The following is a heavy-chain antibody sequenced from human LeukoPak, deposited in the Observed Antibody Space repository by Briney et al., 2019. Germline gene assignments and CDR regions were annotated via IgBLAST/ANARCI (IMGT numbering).Heavy chain of an antibody. CDR1: GGTFSRYA. V-gene: IGHV1-69*13. Sequence: GASVKVSCKAFGGTFSRYAISWVRQAPGQGLEWMGGITPMFGTANYAQKFQGRVTITADESTSTAYMELSSLRYEDTAVHYCTRDAAIYDSSGYYYLWWGQGTLVTVSS. CDR3: TRDAAIYDSSGYYYLW. J-gene: IGHJ4*02. D-gene: IGHD3-22*01. CDR2: ITPMFGTA.